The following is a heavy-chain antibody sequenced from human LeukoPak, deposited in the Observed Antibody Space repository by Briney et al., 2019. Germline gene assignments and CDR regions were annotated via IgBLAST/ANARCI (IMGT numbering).Heavy chain of an antibody. CDR1: GYSISSGYY. CDR2: IYHSGST. Sequence: PSETLSLTCTVSGYSISSGYYWGWIRQPPGKGLEWIGSIYHSGSTYYNPSLKSRVTISVDTSKNQFSLKLSSVTAADTAVYYCARRLEGFDWLAYFDYWGQGTLVTVSS. D-gene: IGHD3-9*01. V-gene: IGHV4-38-2*02. CDR3: ARRLEGFDWLAYFDY. J-gene: IGHJ4*02.